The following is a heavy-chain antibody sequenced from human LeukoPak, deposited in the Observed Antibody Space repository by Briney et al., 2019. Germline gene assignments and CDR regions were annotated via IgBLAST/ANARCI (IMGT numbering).Heavy chain of an antibody. CDR2: INHSGST. CDR1: GGSFSGYY. Sequence: SETLSLTCAVYGGSFSGYYWSWIRQPPGKGLEWIGEINHSGSTNYNPSLKSRVTISVDTSKNQFSLKLSSVTAADTAVYYCARGGRYNWNYIDYWGQGTLVTVSS. D-gene: IGHD1-20*01. V-gene: IGHV4-34*01. CDR3: ARGGRYNWNYIDY. J-gene: IGHJ4*02.